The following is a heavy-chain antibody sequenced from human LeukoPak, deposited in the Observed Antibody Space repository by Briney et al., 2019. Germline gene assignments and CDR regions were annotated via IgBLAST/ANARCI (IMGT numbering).Heavy chain of an antibody. CDR1: GYTFTVYH. CDR3: GLVTSGNWWFDP. V-gene: IGHV1-2*02. Sequence: ASVKVSCKASGYTFTVYHMHWVRQAPGQGLEWMGWINPNSGGTNYAQKLQGRVTMTRDTSISTAYMELSSLRSDDTAVYYCGLVTSGNWWFDPWSQGTLVTVSS. CDR2: INPNSGGT. J-gene: IGHJ5*02. D-gene: IGHD2-21*02.